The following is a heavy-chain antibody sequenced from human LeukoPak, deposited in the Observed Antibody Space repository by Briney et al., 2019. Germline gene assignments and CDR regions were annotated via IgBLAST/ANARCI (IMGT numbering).Heavy chain of an antibody. CDR3: AKEDIAVAGYYYGMDV. V-gene: IGHV3-48*03. CDR1: GFTFSSFE. D-gene: IGHD6-19*01. Sequence: PGGSLRLSCAASGFTFSSFEMNWVRQAPGKGLERVSYMSNSGRTIYYTDSVKGRFTISRDNSKNTLYLQMNSLRAEDTAVYYCAKEDIAVAGYYYGMDVWGQGTTVTVSS. CDR2: MSNSGRTI. J-gene: IGHJ6*02.